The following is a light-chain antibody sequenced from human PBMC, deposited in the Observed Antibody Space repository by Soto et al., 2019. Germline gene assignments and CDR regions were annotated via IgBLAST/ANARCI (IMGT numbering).Light chain of an antibody. J-gene: IGKJ1*01. CDR3: QQYHGFW. CDR1: QSLDNC. V-gene: IGKV1-5*01. CDR2: DAS. Sequence: DIQMTQSPSTLSASIGDRVTITCRASQSLDNCLAWYQQKPGKVPKLLIYDASSLESGVPSRFSGGGSGTEFSLIINGLQPEDFATYYCQQYHGFWFGQGTKVDI.